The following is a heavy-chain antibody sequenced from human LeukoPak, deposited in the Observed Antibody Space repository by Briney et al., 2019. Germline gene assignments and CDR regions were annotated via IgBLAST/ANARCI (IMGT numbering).Heavy chain of an antibody. CDR3: ASGASSGYYHYYYMDV. CDR2: ISAYNGNT. V-gene: IGHV1-18*01. D-gene: IGHD3-22*01. Sequence: ASVKVSCKASGYTFTSYGISWVRQAPGQGLEWMGWISAYNGNTNYAQKLQGRVTITTDTSTSTAYMEPRSLRSDDTAVYYCASGASSGYYHYYYMDVWGKGTTVTVSS. CDR1: GYTFTSYG. J-gene: IGHJ6*03.